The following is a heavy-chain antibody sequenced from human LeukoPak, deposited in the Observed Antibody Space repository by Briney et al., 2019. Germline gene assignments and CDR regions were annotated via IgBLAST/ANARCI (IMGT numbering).Heavy chain of an antibody. Sequence: SETLSLTCTVSGGSISSYYWSWIRQPPGKGLEWIGYIYYSGSTNYNPSLKSRVTISVDTSKNQFSLKLSSVTAADTAVYYCARGSRWSGHYPYFDYWGQGTLVTVSS. D-gene: IGHD3-3*01. J-gene: IGHJ4*02. CDR1: GGSISSYY. CDR2: IYYSGST. CDR3: ARGSRWSGHYPYFDY. V-gene: IGHV4-59*01.